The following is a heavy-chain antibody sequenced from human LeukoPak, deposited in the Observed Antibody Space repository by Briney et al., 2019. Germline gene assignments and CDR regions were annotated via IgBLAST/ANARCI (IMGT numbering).Heavy chain of an antibody. CDR1: GFTFNSYA. D-gene: IGHD4-17*01. CDR2: ISYDGSNK. CDR3: ARETGSAVGSTDFDY. Sequence: PGGSLRLSCAASGFTFNSYAIHWVRQAPGKGLEWVAVISYDGSNKYYADSVKGRFTIPRDNSKNTLYLQMNSLRAEDTAVYYCARETGSAVGSTDFDYWGQGTLVTVSS. V-gene: IGHV3-30-3*01. J-gene: IGHJ4*02.